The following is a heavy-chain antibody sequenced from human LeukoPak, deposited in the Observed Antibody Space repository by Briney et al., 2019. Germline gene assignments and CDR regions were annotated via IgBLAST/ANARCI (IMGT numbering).Heavy chain of an antibody. D-gene: IGHD1-26*01. CDR2: IYYTGNT. CDR1: GGSISSSSYY. V-gene: IGHV4-39*07. J-gene: IGHJ3*02. Sequence: SETLSLTCSVSGGSISSSSYYWGWIRQPPGKGLEWIGKIYYTGNTYYNPSLKSRVTISVDTSKKQFSLKLSSVTAADTAVYYCAIRIVGATNAFDIWGQGTMVTVSS. CDR3: AIRIVGATNAFDI.